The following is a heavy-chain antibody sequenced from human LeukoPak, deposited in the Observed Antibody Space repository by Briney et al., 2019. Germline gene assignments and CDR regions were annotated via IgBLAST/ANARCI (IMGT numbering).Heavy chain of an antibody. V-gene: IGHV1-2*02. CDR1: GYTFTGYY. CDR3: ARGITGTTWSSYYYYMDV. J-gene: IGHJ6*03. CDR2: INPNSGGT. Sequence: GASVKVSCKASGYTFTGYYMHWVRQAPGQGLEWMGWINPNSGGTNYAQKFQGRVTMTRDTSISTAYMELSRLRSDDTAVYYCARGITGTTWSSYYYYMDVWGKGTTVTISS. D-gene: IGHD1-20*01.